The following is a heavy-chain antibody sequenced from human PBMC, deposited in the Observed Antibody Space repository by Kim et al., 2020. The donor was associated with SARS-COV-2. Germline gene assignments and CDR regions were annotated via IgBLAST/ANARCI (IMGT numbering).Heavy chain of an antibody. D-gene: IGHD3-10*01. J-gene: IGHJ6*02. CDR1: GFTFSNAW. CDR3: TTEALWFGETYYYGMDV. Sequence: GSLRLSCAASGFTFSNAWMSWVRQAPGKGLEWVGRIKSKTDGGTTDYAAPVKGRFTISRDDSKNTLYLQMNSLKTEDTAVYYCTTEALWFGETYYYGMDVWGQGTTVTVSS. CDR2: IKSKTDGGTT. V-gene: IGHV3-15*01.